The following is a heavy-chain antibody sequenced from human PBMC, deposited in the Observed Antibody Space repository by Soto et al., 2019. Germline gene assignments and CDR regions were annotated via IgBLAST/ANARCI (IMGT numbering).Heavy chain of an antibody. J-gene: IGHJ4*02. D-gene: IGHD1-1*01. Sequence: SETLSLTCTVSSGSINNYYWSWIRQPPGKELEWIGYIYYSGTTNYNPSLKSRVTISVDTSKNQFSLKLSSVTAADTAVYYCARVYNWNYSLWGQGTLVTVSS. CDR3: ARVYNWNYSL. CDR2: IYYSGTT. CDR1: SGSINNYY. V-gene: IGHV4-59*12.